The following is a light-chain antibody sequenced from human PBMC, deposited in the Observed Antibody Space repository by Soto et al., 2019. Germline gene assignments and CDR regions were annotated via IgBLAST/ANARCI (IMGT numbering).Light chain of an antibody. CDR3: CSYAGSSTYA. J-gene: IGLJ1*01. V-gene: IGLV2-23*01. CDR2: EDN. Sequence: QSVLTQPASVSGSPGQSIAISCTGTSSDVGSYNLVSWYQQHPGKAPKLMIYEDNKRPSGVSNRFSGSKSGNTASLTISWLQAEDEADYYCCSYAGSSTYAFGTGTKVTVL. CDR1: SSDVGSYNL.